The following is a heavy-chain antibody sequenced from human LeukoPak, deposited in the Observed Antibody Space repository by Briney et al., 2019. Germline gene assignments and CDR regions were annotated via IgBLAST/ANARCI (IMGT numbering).Heavy chain of an antibody. V-gene: IGHV1-69*13. Sequence: SVKVSCKASGGTFSSYAISWVRQAPGQGLEWMGGIIPIFGTANYAQKFQGRVTITADESTSTAYMELSSLRSEDTAVYYCARSPYNQEYYYDSSGYYFHYFDYWGQGTLVTVSS. CDR3: ARSPYNQEYYYDSSGYYFHYFDY. CDR1: GGTFSSYA. D-gene: IGHD3-22*01. CDR2: IIPIFGTA. J-gene: IGHJ4*02.